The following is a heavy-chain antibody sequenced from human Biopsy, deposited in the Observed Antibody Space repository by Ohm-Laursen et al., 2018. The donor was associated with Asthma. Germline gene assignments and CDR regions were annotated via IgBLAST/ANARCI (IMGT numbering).Heavy chain of an antibody. CDR1: GGTFNTYV. Sequence: EPSVNVSCKSLGGTFNTYVIGWVRQAPGQGLGWMGGINSVFGTTTYPQKFQDRVTITADDSTSTVYMELSSLRSEDTAVYYCARKAGSCISRTCYSLDFWGQGTLVTVSS. CDR2: INSVFGTT. J-gene: IGHJ4*02. CDR3: ARKAGSCISRTCYSLDF. V-gene: IGHV1-69*01. D-gene: IGHD2-2*01.